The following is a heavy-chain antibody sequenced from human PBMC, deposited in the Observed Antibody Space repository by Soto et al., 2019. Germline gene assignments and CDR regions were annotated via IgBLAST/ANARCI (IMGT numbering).Heavy chain of an antibody. D-gene: IGHD5-12*01. V-gene: IGHV1-18*01. CDR1: GYTFTNYG. CDR2: ISAYNANT. Sequence: QVQLVQSGAEVKKPGASVKVSCKASGYTFTNYGIIWVRQAPGQGLEWMGWISAYNANTNYAQKLQGRVTMTTDTSTSTAYMELRSLRSDDTAVYYCARDPHRDGYALVFDYWGQGTLVTVSS. J-gene: IGHJ4*02. CDR3: ARDPHRDGYALVFDY.